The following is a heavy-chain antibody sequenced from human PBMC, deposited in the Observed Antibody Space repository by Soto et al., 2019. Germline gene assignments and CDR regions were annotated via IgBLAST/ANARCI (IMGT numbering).Heavy chain of an antibody. J-gene: IGHJ5*02. CDR2: ISGSGGSA. CDR3: AKDLISRGGSTWFDP. Sequence: EVQLLESGGGLVQPGGSLRLSCAASGFTFSSYAMTWVRQATGKVLEWVSVISGSGGSAQYADSVRGRFTISRDNAWDTVYLHMNSLRVEDTAIYYCAKDLISRGGSTWFDPRGQGTLVTVSS. CDR1: GFTFSSYA. D-gene: IGHD6-19*01. V-gene: IGHV3-23*01.